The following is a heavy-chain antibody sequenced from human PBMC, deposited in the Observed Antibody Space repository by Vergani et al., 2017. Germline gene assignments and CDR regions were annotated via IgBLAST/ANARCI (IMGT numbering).Heavy chain of an antibody. Sequence: VQLVESGGGVVQPGRSLRLSCAASGFTFSSYAMSWVRQAPGKGLEWVSAISGSGGSTYYADSVKGRFTISRDNSKNTLYLQMNSLRAEDTAVYYCAKGFTGGSYFPTNGVVDYWGQGTLVTVSS. V-gene: IGHV3-23*04. CDR2: ISGSGGST. CDR3: AKGFTGGSYFPTNGVVDY. D-gene: IGHD1-26*01. CDR1: GFTFSSYA. J-gene: IGHJ4*02.